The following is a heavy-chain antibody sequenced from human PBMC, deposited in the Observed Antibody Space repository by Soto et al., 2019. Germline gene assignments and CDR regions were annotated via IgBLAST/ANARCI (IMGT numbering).Heavy chain of an antibody. CDR1: GFTFSSSG. V-gene: IGHV3-30*18. J-gene: IGHJ6*02. D-gene: IGHD1-7*01. CDR3: AKSFIRRYNWNYSERPDDGMDV. CDR2: ISYDGSNK. Sequence: QVQLVESGGGVVQPGRSLRLSCAASGFTFSSSGMHWVRQAPGKGLEWVAVISYDGSNKYYADSVKGRFTISRDNSKNTLYLQMNSLRAEDTAVYYCAKSFIRRYNWNYSERPDDGMDVWGQGTTVTVSS.